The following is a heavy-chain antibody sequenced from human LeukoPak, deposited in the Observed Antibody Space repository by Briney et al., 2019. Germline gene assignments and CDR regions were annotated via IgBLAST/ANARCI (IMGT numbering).Heavy chain of an antibody. CDR3: AKSGANYYYSYMDV. Sequence: PGGSLRLSCAASGFTFSSYAMNWVRQAPGKGLEWVSPISGSGSSTYYADSVKGRFTISRDNSKNTLHLQMNSLRAEDTAIYYCAKSGANYYYSYMDVWGKGTTVTVSS. D-gene: IGHD7-27*01. CDR1: GFTFSSYA. J-gene: IGHJ6*03. CDR2: ISGSGSST. V-gene: IGHV3-23*01.